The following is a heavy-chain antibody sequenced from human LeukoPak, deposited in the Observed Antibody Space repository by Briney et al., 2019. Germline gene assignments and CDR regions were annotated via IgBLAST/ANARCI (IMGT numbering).Heavy chain of an antibody. V-gene: IGHV3-30*02. CDR2: MRNDGSQI. J-gene: IGHJ4*02. CDR1: GFTFSNYD. D-gene: IGHD1-26*01. Sequence: GGSLRLSCVASGFTFSNYDMHWVRQAPGKGLEWVASMRNDGSQIYHADSVKGRFTISRDNSENTLDLQMNSLRAEDTAVYYCAAKGNGYTGIYVYAHWGQGTLVTVSS. CDR3: AAKGNGYTGIYVYAH.